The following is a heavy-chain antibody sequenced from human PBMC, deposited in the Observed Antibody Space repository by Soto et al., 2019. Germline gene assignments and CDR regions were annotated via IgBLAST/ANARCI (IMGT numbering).Heavy chain of an antibody. CDR1: GFSLSTSGVG. J-gene: IGHJ3*02. CDR2: FYWDDDK. Sequence: QITLKESGPPLVKPTQTLTLTCTFSGFSLSTSGVGVGWIRQPPGKALEWLAIFYWDDDKRYSPSLKSRINIPKDTSKNQGVLTMTNMDPVDTATYCCAHRGGSGRAPVNAFDIWGQGSMVTVSS. CDR3: AHRGGSGRAPVNAFDI. D-gene: IGHD3-10*01. V-gene: IGHV2-5*02.